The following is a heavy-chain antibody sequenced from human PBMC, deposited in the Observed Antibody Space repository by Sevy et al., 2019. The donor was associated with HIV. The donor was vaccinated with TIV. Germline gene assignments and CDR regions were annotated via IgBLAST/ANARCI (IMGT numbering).Heavy chain of an antibody. D-gene: IGHD3-3*01. J-gene: IGHJ4*01. Sequence: GGSLRLSCAASGFSVSSSYVTWVRQAPGKGLEWVSVISTDGSTYYADSVKGRFTISRDSFKNILYLQMDSLRVEDTAVYYCAKDILGWAFDYWGHGTLVTVSS. CDR2: ISTDGST. CDR1: GFSVSSSY. V-gene: IGHV3-53*01. CDR3: AKDILGWAFDY.